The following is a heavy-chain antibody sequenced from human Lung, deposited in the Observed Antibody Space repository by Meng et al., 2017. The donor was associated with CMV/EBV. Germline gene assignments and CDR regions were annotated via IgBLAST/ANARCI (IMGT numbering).Heavy chain of an antibody. J-gene: IGHJ4*02. Sequence: SCTASGFTFSTYDIHWVRQPTGKGLEWVSSIGTVGDTYSIGSVKGRFIISREDAKNSVYLQMNGLRDGDTGLYYCARARSPTHFDYWGQGALVTVSS. V-gene: IGHV3-13*01. CDR1: GFTFSTYD. CDR2: IGTVGDT. CDR3: ARARSPTHFDY.